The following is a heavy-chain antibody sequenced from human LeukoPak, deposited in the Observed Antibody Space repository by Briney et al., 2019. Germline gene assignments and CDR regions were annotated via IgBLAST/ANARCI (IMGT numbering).Heavy chain of an antibody. D-gene: IGHD3-22*01. J-gene: IGHJ4*02. V-gene: IGHV3-66*04. CDR3: ARPSANSSAYFFDY. CDR1: GFTVGSNY. Sequence: GGSLRLSCAASGFTVGSNYMSWVRQAPGKGLEWVSIIYRGGSTNYADSVKGRFTISRDTSKNTLYLQMNSLRAEDTAVYYCARPSANSSAYFFDYWGQGTLVTVSS. CDR2: IYRGGST.